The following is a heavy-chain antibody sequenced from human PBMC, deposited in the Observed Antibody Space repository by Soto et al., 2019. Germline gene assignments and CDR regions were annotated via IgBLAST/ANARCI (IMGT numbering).Heavy chain of an antibody. V-gene: IGHV4-30-2*01. CDR2: IYHSGST. CDR3: ARGELWLEQNYYGMDV. J-gene: IGHJ6*02. CDR1: GGSISSGGYS. Sequence: PSETLSLTCTASGGSISSGGYSWSWIRQPPGKGLEWIGYIYHSGSTYYNPSLKSRVTISVDRSKNQFSLKLSSVTAADTAVYYCARGELWLEQNYYGMDVWGQGTTVTVSS. D-gene: IGHD5-18*01.